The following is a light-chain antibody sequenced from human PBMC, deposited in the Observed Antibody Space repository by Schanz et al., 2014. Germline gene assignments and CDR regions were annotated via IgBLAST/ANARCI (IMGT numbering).Light chain of an antibody. J-gene: IGKJ1*01. CDR1: QSMSRY. Sequence: DIQMTQSPSTLSASVGDRVTITCRASQSMSRYLAWYQQKPGKAPKLLIYDASSLESGVPSRFSGSGSGTDFTLTISSLQPEDVATYYCQKYNSALQTFGQGTKVEIK. V-gene: IGKV1-5*01. CDR2: DAS. CDR3: QKYNSALQT.